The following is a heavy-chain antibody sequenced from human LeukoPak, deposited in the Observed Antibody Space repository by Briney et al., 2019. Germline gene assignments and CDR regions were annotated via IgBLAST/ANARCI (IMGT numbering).Heavy chain of an antibody. CDR2: INHSGST. CDR3: AGTSSVTATQAEYFQH. CDR1: GGSFSGYY. Sequence: SETLSLTCAVYGGSFSGYYWSWIRQPPGKGLEWIGEINHSGSTNYNPSLKSRVTISVDTSKNQFSLKLSSVTAADTAVYYCAGTSSVTATQAEYFQHWGQGTLVTVSS. D-gene: IGHD2-21*02. J-gene: IGHJ1*01. V-gene: IGHV4-34*01.